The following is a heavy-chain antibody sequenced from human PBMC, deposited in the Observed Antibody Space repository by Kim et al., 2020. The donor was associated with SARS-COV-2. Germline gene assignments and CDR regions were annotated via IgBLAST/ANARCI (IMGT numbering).Heavy chain of an antibody. Sequence: SETLSLTCTVSGGSISSYYWSWIRQPPGKGLEWIGYIYYSGSTNYNPSLKSRVTISVDTSKNQFSLKLSSVTAADTAVYYCARADHTRWLQHDAFDIWGQGTMVTVSS. CDR1: GGSISSYY. J-gene: IGHJ3*02. CDR2: IYYSGST. V-gene: IGHV4-59*01. D-gene: IGHD5-18*01. CDR3: ARADHTRWLQHDAFDI.